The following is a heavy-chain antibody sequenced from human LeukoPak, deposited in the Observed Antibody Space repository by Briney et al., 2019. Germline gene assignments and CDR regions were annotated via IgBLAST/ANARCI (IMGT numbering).Heavy chain of an antibody. D-gene: IGHD5-18*01. V-gene: IGHV1-46*01. Sequence: ASVKVSCKASGYTFTSYGISWVRQAPGQGLEWMGIINPSGGSTSYAQKFQGRVTMTRDTSTSTVYMELSSLRSEDTAVYYCARSGYSYGDFDYWGQGTLVTVSS. J-gene: IGHJ4*02. CDR2: INPSGGST. CDR3: ARSGYSYGDFDY. CDR1: GYTFTSYG.